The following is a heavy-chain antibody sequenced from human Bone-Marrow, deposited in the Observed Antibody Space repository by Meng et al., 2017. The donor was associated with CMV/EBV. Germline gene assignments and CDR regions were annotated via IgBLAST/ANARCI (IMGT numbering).Heavy chain of an antibody. CDR2: INHSGST. V-gene: IGHV4-34*01. Sequence: AFYGRSFCVYCWSCLRQPPGKGLEWIGEINHSGSTNYPPSLKSRVTISVDTSKNQFSLKLSSVTAADAAVYYCAGGLSSSSRAPAYWGQGTLVTVSS. CDR3: AGGLSSSSRAPAY. CDR1: GRSFCVYC. J-gene: IGHJ4*02. D-gene: IGHD6-6*01.